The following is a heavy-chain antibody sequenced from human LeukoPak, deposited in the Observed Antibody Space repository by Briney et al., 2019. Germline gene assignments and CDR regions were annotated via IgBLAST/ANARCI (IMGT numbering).Heavy chain of an antibody. CDR2: IYYSGST. D-gene: IGHD5/OR15-5a*01. J-gene: IGHJ3*02. CDR3: ARALKCVDAFDI. CDR1: GGSISSGDYY. Sequence: SQTLSLTCTVSGGSISSGDYYWSWIRQPLGKVLEWIGYIYYSGSTYYNPSLKSRVTISVDTSKNQFSLKLSSVTAADTAVYYCARALKCVDAFDIWGQGTMVTVSS. V-gene: IGHV4-30-4*08.